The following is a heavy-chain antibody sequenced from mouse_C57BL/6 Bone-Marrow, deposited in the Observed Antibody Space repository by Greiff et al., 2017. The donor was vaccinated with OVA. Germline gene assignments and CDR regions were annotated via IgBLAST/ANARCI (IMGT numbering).Heavy chain of an antibody. CDR1: GFNIKNTY. D-gene: IGHD2-4*01. Sequence: EVKLQESVAELVRPGASVKLSCTASGFNIKNTYMHWVKQRPEQGLEWIGRIDPSNGGTNYNEKFKSKATLTVDESSSTAYMQLSSLTSEDSAVYYCARGGLRPYYFDYWGQGTTLTVSS. J-gene: IGHJ2*01. CDR2: IDPSNGGT. V-gene: IGHV14-3*01. CDR3: ARGGLRPYYFDY.